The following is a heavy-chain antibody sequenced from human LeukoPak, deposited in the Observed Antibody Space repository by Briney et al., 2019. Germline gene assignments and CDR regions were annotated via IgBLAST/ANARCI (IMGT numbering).Heavy chain of an antibody. CDR2: IRSSTSYI. CDR3: ARDQYGSGSYYNGGNYFDY. V-gene: IGHV3-21*01. CDR1: GFTFSSYS. Sequence: PGGSLRLSCAASGFTFSSYSMNWVRQAPGMGLEWVSSIRSSTSYIYYADSVKGRFTISRDNAKNSLYLQMNSLRAEDTAVYYCARDQYGSGSYYNGGNYFDYWGQGTLVTVSS. J-gene: IGHJ4*02. D-gene: IGHD3-10*01.